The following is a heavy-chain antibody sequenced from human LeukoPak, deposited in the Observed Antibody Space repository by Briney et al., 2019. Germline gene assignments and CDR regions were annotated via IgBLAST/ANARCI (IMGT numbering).Heavy chain of an antibody. CDR3: ARGVTGDWFDP. J-gene: IGHJ5*02. CDR1: GGSISSGGYS. D-gene: IGHD4-11*01. V-gene: IGHV4-30-2*01. CDR2: IYHNGST. Sequence: SETLSLTCAVSGGSISSGGYSWSWIRQPPGKGLEWIGYIYHNGSTYYNPSLKSRATISVDRSKNQFSLKLSSVTAADTAVYYCARGVTGDWFDPWGQGTLVTVSS.